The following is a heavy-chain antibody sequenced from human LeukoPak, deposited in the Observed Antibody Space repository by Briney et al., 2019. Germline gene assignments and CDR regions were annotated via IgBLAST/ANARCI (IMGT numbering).Heavy chain of an antibody. CDR2: ISGSGTPT. D-gene: IGHD2-2*01. Sequence: QPGGTLRLSCAASGFTFSSYAMSWVRQAPGKGLEWVSVISGSGTPTFYADSVKGPFTISRDDSKNTLYLQMNSLRAEDTAVYYCARVPTYQPLLATSYYYMDVWGKGTTVTVSS. V-gene: IGHV3-23*01. CDR3: ARVPTYQPLLATSYYYMDV. CDR1: GFTFSSYA. J-gene: IGHJ6*03.